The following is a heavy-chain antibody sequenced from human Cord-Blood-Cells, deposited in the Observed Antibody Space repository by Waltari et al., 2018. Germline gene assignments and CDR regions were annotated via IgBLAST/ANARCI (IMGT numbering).Heavy chain of an antibody. CDR1: GGSISSSSYY. CDR2: IYYSGST. J-gene: IGHJ4*02. V-gene: IGHV4-39*01. CDR3: ARREGTAIY. D-gene: IGHD1-26*01. Sequence: QLQLQESGPGLVKPSETLSLTCTVSGGSISSSSYYWGWIRQPPGKGLEWIGSIYYSGSTDYNPALKSRVTISVDTSKNQFSLKLSSVTAADTAVYYCARREGTAIYWGQGTLVTVSS.